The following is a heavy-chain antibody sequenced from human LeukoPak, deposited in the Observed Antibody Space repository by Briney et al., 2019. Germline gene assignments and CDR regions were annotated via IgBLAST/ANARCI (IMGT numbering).Heavy chain of an antibody. V-gene: IGHV4-39*07. CDR3: AREDPRTKVPEGMDV. CDR1: GGSIISTTYY. Sequence: PSETLSLTCTVSGGSIISTTYYWGWIRQPPGEGLEWIGSIDYSGTTNYNPSLKSRVTISVDTSKNQFSLKLNSVTAADTAVYYCAREDPRTKVPEGMDVWGQGTTVTVSS. D-gene: IGHD4/OR15-4a*01. J-gene: IGHJ6*02. CDR2: IDYSGTT.